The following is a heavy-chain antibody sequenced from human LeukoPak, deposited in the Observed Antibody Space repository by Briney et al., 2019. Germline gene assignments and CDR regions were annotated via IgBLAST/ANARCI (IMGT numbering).Heavy chain of an antibody. D-gene: IGHD3-10*01. Sequence: APVKVSCKASGFTFTNYYMHWVRQAPGQGLEWMGIINPSGGSTSYAQKFQGRVTMTRDTSTSTVYMELSSLRSEDTAVYYCARVRPDYYGSGSYGYFDYWGQGTLVTVSS. CDR1: GFTFTNYY. CDR3: ARVRPDYYGSGSYGYFDY. J-gene: IGHJ4*02. V-gene: IGHV1-46*01. CDR2: INPSGGST.